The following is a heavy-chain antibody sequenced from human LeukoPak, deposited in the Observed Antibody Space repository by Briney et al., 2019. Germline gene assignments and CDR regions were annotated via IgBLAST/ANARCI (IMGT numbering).Heavy chain of an antibody. Sequence: SETLSLTCSVPGGSVSTSTYYWSWIRQPPGKGLEWIGYIHDSGSTSYNPSLKSPVTILVDTSRNQFSLKLSSVTAADTAVYYCTRCARYCGGDCYPDGFDIWGQGTMVTVSS. CDR2: IHDSGST. J-gene: IGHJ3*02. CDR3: TRCARYCGGDCYPDGFDI. D-gene: IGHD2-21*02. V-gene: IGHV4-61*01. CDR1: GGSVSTSTYY.